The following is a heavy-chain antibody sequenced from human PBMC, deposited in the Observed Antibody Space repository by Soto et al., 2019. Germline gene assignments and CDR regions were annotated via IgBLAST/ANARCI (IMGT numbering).Heavy chain of an antibody. CDR2: MNPNSGNT. D-gene: IGHD2-2*01. J-gene: IGHJ6*03. CDR1: GYTFTSYD. V-gene: IGHV1-8*01. CDR3: AREGGRDIVVVPAAGSNYYYYYMDV. Sequence: GASVKVSCKASGYTFTSYDINWVRQATGQGLEWMGWMNPNSGNTGYAQKFQGRVTMTRNTSISTAYMELSSLRSEDTAVYYCAREGGRDIVVVPAAGSNYYYYYMDVWGKGTTVTVSS.